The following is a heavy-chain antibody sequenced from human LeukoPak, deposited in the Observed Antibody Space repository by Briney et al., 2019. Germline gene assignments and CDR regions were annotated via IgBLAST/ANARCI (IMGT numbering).Heavy chain of an antibody. V-gene: IGHV3-23*01. CDR3: AKFRARGAFDI. J-gene: IGHJ3*02. CDR2: ISGSGDVT. Sequence: GGSLRLPCATSGFTFSNYWMHWVRQAPGKGLVWVSSISGSGDVTYYADSVKGRFTISRDNSKNTLYLHMNSLRAEDTAVYFCAKFRARGAFDIWGQGTMVTVSS. CDR1: GFTFSNYW.